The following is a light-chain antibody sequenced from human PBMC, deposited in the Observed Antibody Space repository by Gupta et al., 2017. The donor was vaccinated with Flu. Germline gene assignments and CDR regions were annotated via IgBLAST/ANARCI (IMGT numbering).Light chain of an antibody. J-gene: IGKJ2*01. CDR3: QQCYSVPLT. Sequence: DIVMTQSPDSLAVSLGERATINCKSSQNILYSSNNNNYLAWYQQKPGHPPKLLIYWASTRESGVSDRFSGSGSGTDFTLTISSLQAEDVAVYYCQQCYSVPLTFGQGTRLEIK. CDR2: WAS. V-gene: IGKV4-1*01. CDR1: QNILYSSNNNNY.